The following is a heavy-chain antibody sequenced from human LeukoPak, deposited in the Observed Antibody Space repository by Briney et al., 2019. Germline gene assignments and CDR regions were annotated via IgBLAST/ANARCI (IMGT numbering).Heavy chain of an antibody. CDR3: AREGRIGAFDI. Sequence: GGSLRLSCAASGFTFSKYAMNWVRQAPGKGLEWVSGIVGDSSSIFYADSVKGRFTISRDNSKNTLYLQMNSLRAEDTAVYYCAREGRIGAFDIWGQGTMVTVSS. CDR1: GFTFSKYA. CDR2: IVGDSSSI. J-gene: IGHJ3*02. V-gene: IGHV3-30*04.